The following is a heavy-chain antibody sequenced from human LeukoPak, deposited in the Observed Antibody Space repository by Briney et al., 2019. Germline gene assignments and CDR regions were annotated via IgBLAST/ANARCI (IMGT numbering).Heavy chain of an antibody. CDR2: ISSSSNYI. J-gene: IGHJ2*01. CDR1: GFTFSSYS. Sequence: GGSLRLSCAASGFTFSSYSMNWVRQAPGKGLEWVSSISSSSNYIYYADSVKGRFTISRDNAKNSLYLQMNSLRAEDTAVYYCASSPSGYFDLWGRGTLVTVSS. D-gene: IGHD3-10*01. CDR3: ASSPSGYFDL. V-gene: IGHV3-21*06.